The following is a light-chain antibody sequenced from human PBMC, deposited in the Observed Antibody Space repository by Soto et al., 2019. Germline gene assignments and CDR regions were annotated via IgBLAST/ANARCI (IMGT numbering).Light chain of an antibody. Sequence: EIVLKLSPATLSVSKRKRATLSCRASQSVSSYLAWYHQKPGQAPRLLIYDASNRATGIPARFSGSGSGTDFTLTISSLEPEDFAVYYCHQRTSWPRTFGQGAIVDI. J-gene: IGKJ1*01. CDR1: QSVSSY. CDR2: DAS. V-gene: IGKV3-11*01. CDR3: HQRTSWPRT.